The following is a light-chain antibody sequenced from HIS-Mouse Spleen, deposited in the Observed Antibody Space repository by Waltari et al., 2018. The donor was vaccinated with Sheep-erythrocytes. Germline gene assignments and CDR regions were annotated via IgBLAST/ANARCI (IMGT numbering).Light chain of an antibody. CDR2: QDS. CDR1: NLGAKY. CDR3: QAWDSSTAVV. V-gene: IGLV3-1*01. J-gene: IGLJ2*01. Sequence: SYELTQPPSVSVSPGQTASITCPGDNLGAKYAWWYQQKPGQSPVLVIYQDSKRPSGIPERFSGSNSGNTATLTISGTQAMDEADYYCQAWDSSTAVVFGGGTKLTVL.